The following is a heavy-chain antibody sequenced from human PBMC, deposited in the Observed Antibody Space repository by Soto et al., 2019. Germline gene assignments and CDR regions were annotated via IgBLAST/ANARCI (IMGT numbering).Heavy chain of an antibody. CDR3: ARDHVDTAMIRGEYRFYYYGMDV. V-gene: IGHV3-53*01. D-gene: IGHD5-18*01. J-gene: IGHJ6*02. CDR1: GFDVSINY. Sequence: PGGSLRLSCAASGFDVSINYMSWVRQAPGKGLEWVSVFYSGVTTYYADSVKGRFTISRDSSKNTVYLQMTSLRAEDTAVYYCARDHVDTAMIRGEYRFYYYGMDVWGQGTTVTVSS. CDR2: FYSGVTT.